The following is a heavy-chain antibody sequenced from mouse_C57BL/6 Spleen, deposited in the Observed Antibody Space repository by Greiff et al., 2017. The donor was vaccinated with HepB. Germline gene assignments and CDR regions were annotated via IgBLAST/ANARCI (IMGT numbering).Heavy chain of an antibody. V-gene: IGHV1-81*01. CDR1: GYTFTSYG. Sequence: VKLMESGAELARPGASVKLSCKASGYTFTSYGISWVKQRTGQGLEWIGEIYPRSGNTYYNEKFKGKATLTADKSSSTAYMERRSLTSEDSAVYFCAQLGPDWYFDVWGTGTTVTVSS. CDR2: IYPRSGNT. CDR3: AQLGPDWYFDV. J-gene: IGHJ1*03. D-gene: IGHD4-1*02.